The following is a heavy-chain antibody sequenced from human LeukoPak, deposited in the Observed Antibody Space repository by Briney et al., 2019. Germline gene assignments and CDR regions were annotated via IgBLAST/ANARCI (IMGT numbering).Heavy chain of an antibody. CDR1: GGSFSGYY. Sequence: QTSETLSLTCAVYGGSFSGYYWSWIRQPPGKGLEWIGEINHSGSTNYNPSLKGRVTISVDTSKNQFSLKLSSVTAADTAVYYCAGYDYGDYRFDYWGQGTLVTVSS. CDR3: AGYDYGDYRFDY. D-gene: IGHD4-17*01. V-gene: IGHV4-34*01. J-gene: IGHJ4*02. CDR2: INHSGST.